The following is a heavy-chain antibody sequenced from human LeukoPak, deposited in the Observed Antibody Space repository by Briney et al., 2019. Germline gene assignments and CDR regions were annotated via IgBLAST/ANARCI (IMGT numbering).Heavy chain of an antibody. CDR1: GYSFTRYW. CDR3: ASKVNMIRGSGFDI. CDR2: IYPGDSET. D-gene: IGHD3-10*01. V-gene: IGHV5-51*01. Sequence: GESQKISCKGSGYSFTRYWIGWVRQRPGKGLEWMGIIYPGDSETRYSPSFQGQVTMSADKSISTAYLQWSSLKASDTAMYYCASKVNMIRGSGFDIWGQGTMVTVSS. J-gene: IGHJ3*02.